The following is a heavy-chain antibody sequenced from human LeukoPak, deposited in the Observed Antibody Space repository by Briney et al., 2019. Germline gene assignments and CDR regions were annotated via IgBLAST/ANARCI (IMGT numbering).Heavy chain of an antibody. Sequence: SEALSLTCAVSGGSISSGGYSWSWIRQPPGKGLEWIGYFYHSGSTYYNPSLKSRVTISVDRSKNQFSLKLSSVTAADTAVYYCARGPYYYDSSGYYYVPYYFDYWGQGTLVTVSS. CDR1: GGSISSGGYS. CDR2: FYHSGST. V-gene: IGHV4-30-2*01. D-gene: IGHD3-22*01. J-gene: IGHJ4*02. CDR3: ARGPYYYDSSGYYYVPYYFDY.